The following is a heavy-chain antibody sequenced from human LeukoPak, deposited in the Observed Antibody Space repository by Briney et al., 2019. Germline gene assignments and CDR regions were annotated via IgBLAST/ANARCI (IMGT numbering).Heavy chain of an antibody. CDR3: ARRAFVGASFDY. Sequence: SETLSLTCTVSGGSISSYYWSWIRQPPGKGLEWIGYIYYSGSTNYNPSLKSRVTISVDTSKNQFSLKLSSVTAADTAVYYCARRAFVGASFDYWGQGTLVTVSS. CDR2: IYYSGST. CDR1: GGSISSYY. J-gene: IGHJ4*02. D-gene: IGHD1-26*01. V-gene: IGHV4-59*08.